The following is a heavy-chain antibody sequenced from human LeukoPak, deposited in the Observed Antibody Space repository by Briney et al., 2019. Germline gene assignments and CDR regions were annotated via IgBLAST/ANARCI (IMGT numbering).Heavy chain of an antibody. D-gene: IGHD1-1*01. J-gene: IGHJ1*01. CDR2: ISRRSRHV. V-gene: IGHV3-21*01. CDR3: VRDLLGSGSTTAYLHH. Sequence: PGGSLRLSRTASGFSFSDYSMNWVRQAPGKGLEWVSSISRRSRHVYYAGSVKGRFTISRDNAWNSLYLQMNSLRAEDMAVYFCVRDLLGSGSTTAYLHHWGQGTLVTVSS. CDR1: GFSFSDYS.